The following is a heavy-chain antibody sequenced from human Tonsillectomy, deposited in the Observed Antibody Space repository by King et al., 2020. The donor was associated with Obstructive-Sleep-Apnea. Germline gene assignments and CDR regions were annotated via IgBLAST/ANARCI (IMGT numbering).Heavy chain of an antibody. CDR3: TRGSQRFLEWLSPYYFDY. Sequence: VQLVESGGGLVQPGRSLRLSCTASGFTFGDYAMSWFRQAPGKGLEWVGFIRSKAYGGTTEYAASVKGRFTISRDDSKSIAYLQMNSLKTEDTAVYYCTRGSQRFLEWLSPYYFDYWGQGTLVTVSS. CDR2: IRSKAYGGTT. J-gene: IGHJ4*02. CDR1: GFTFGDYA. D-gene: IGHD3-3*01. V-gene: IGHV3-49*03.